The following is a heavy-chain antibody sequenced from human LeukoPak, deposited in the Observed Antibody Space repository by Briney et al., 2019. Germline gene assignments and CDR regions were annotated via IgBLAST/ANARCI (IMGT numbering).Heavy chain of an antibody. D-gene: IGHD2-2*01. J-gene: IGHJ4*02. V-gene: IGHV3-7*01. CDR3: ARDHAYRTDY. CDR2: INQDESKK. Sequence: PGGSLRLSCAASGFTFSDYYMSWIRQAPGKGLEWVANINQDESKKYYVDSVKGRFTISRDNAKNSLYLQMSSLRAEDTAVYYCARDHAYRTDYWGQGTLVTVSS. CDR1: GFTFSDYY.